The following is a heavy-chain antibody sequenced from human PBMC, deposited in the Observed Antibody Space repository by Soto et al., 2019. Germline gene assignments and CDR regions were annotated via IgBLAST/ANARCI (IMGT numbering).Heavy chain of an antibody. J-gene: IGHJ6*02. CDR2: ISAYNGNT. CDR1: GYTFTSYG. CDR3: ARDQQTYYDFWSGYPRYYYGMDV. D-gene: IGHD3-3*01. V-gene: IGHV1-18*01. Sequence: QVQLVQSGAEVKKPGASVKVSCKASGYTFTSYGISWVRQAPGQGLEWMGWISAYNGNTNYAQKLQGRVTMTTDTSTRTAYMELRSLRSDDTAVYYCARDQQTYYDFWSGYPRYYYGMDVWGQGTTVTVSS.